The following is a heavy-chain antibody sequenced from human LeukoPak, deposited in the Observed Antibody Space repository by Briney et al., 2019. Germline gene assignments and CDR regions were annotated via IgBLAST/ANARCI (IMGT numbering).Heavy chain of an antibody. CDR1: GYTFTGYY. D-gene: IGHD3-3*01. J-gene: IGHJ4*02. CDR3: ARDLEDFWSGYYSRYFDY. Sequence: GASVKVSCKASGYTFTGYYMHWVRQAPGQGLEWMGWINSNSGGTNYAQKFQGRVTMTRDTSISTAYMELSRLRSDDTAVYYCARDLEDFWSGYYSRYFDYWGQGTLVTVSS. V-gene: IGHV1-2*02. CDR2: INSNSGGT.